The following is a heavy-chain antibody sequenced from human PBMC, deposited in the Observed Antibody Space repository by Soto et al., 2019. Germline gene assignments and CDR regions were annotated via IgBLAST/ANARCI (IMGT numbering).Heavy chain of an antibody. CDR2: ISGFNGNT. Sequence: QDQLVQSGAEVKKPGASVTVSCKASGYSFTNYGITWVRQAPGQGLEWMGWISGFNGNTHYAQKLQGRVTMTTDASTSTGDMELRSLRSDDTAVYYCARDRGVDPPVAGNTHYYYYMDVWGKGTTVTVS. V-gene: IGHV1-18*01. CDR1: GYSFTNYG. J-gene: IGHJ6*03. D-gene: IGHD6-19*01. CDR3: ARDRGVDPPVAGNTHYYYYMDV.